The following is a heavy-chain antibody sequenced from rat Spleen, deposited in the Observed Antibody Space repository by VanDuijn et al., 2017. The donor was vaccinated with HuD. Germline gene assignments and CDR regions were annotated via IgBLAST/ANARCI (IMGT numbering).Heavy chain of an antibody. CDR1: GFTFSSFP. D-gene: IGHD1-5*01. J-gene: IGHJ3*01. CDR3: ARQGYRYNSHNWFAY. CDR2: ISTSGGST. V-gene: IGHV5-46*01. Sequence: EVQLVESGGGLVQPGRSMKLSCAASGFTFSSFPMAWVRQAPTKGLEWVATISTSGGSTYYRDSVKGRFTITRDNAKSTLYLQMDSLRSEDTATYYCARQGYRYNSHNWFAYWGQGTLVTVSS.